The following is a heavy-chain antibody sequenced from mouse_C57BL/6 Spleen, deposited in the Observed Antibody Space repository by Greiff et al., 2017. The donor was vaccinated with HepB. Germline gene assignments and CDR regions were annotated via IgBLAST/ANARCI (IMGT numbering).Heavy chain of an antibody. Sequence: EVQLQQSGPELVKPGASVKISFKASGYTFTDYYMNWVKQSHGKSLEWIGDINPNNGGTSYNQKFKGKATLTVDKSSSTAYMELRSLTSEDSAVYYCARSGDYYCSSPYYFDYWGQGTTLTVSS. CDR1: GYTFTDYY. CDR2: INPNNGGT. CDR3: ARSGDYYCSSPYYFDY. V-gene: IGHV1-26*01. J-gene: IGHJ2*01. D-gene: IGHD1-1*01.